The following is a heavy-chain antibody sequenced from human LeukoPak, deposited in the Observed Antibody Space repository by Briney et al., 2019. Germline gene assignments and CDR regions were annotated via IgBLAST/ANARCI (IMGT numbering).Heavy chain of an antibody. Sequence: SETLSLTCTVSGGSISSSSYYWGWIRQPPGKGLEWIGSIYYSGSTYYNPSLKSRVTISVDTSKNQFSLKLSSVTAADTAVYYCARGRSDSSGYYYGNYFDYWGQGTLVTVSS. CDR3: ARGRSDSSGYYYGNYFDY. V-gene: IGHV4-39*01. D-gene: IGHD3-22*01. CDR2: IYYSGST. J-gene: IGHJ4*02. CDR1: GGSISSSSYY.